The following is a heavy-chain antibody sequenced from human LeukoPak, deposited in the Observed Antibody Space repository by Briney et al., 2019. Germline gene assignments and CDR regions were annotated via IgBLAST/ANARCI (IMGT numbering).Heavy chain of an antibody. CDR2: IQDDESNK. CDR1: GSIFSSFG. J-gene: IGHJ6*03. Sequence: GGSLRLSCAASGSIFSSFGMHWVRKAPGKGLEWVAFIQDDESNKFYADSVKGRFTISRDNSKNTLFLQMNSLRPEDTALYYCAKQMVERPHYYYMDVWGKGTTVTVSS. CDR3: AKQMVERPHYYYMDV. V-gene: IGHV3-30*02. D-gene: IGHD2-15*01.